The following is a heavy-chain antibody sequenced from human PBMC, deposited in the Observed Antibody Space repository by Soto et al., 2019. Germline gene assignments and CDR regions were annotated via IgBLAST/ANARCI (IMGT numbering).Heavy chain of an antibody. CDR3: ARGQQLVPGY. D-gene: IGHD6-13*01. J-gene: IGHJ4*02. CDR1: VGAISSYS. V-gene: IGHV4-59*01. Sequence: SETLSLTCTVSVGAISSYSWSWIRQPPGKGLEWIGYISYSGSTNYNPSLKSRVTISVDTSKNQFSLKLSSVTAADTAVYYCARGQQLVPGYWGQGTLVTVSS. CDR2: ISYSGST.